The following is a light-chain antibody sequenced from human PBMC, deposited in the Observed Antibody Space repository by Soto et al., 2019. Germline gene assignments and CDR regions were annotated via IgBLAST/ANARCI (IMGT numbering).Light chain of an antibody. CDR3: QQYYSTPRT. J-gene: IGKJ1*01. V-gene: IGKV4-1*01. CDR2: WAS. Sequence: DIVMTQSPDSLAVSLGERATINCKSSQSVLYSSNNKNYLAWYQQKPGQPPKLLIYWASTRESGVPDRFSGRGSGTDFTPTISRLKAEDVAVYYCQQYYSTPRTFGQGTKVDIK. CDR1: QSVLYSSNNKNY.